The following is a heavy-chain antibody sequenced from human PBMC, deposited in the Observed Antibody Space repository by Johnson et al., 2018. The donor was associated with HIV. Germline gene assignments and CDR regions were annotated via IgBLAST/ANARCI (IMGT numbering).Heavy chain of an antibody. CDR1: GFTFSDYY. CDR3: ARDRGTMIVVGSAFDI. J-gene: IGHJ3*02. D-gene: IGHD3-22*01. CDR2: ISSDGSNE. V-gene: IGHV3-30*03. Sequence: QVQLVESGGGLVKPGGSLRLSCAASGFTFSDYYMSWIRQAPGKGLEWVAVISSDGSNEYYADSVRGRFTISRDSSKSALYLQMNSLRAEDTAVYYCARDRGTMIVVGSAFDIWGQGTRVTVSS.